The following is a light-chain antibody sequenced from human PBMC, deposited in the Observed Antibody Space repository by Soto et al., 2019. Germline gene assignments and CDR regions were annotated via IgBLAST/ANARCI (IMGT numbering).Light chain of an antibody. V-gene: IGKV3-15*01. Sequence: EIVMTQSPATLSVSPGERATLSCRASQSVSSNLAWYQQKPGQGPRLLIYGASTRATGIPARFSGSGSGTEFTLTISSQQAEDFAVYYRQQYNNWYSFGQGTKLEIK. CDR1: QSVSSN. CDR3: QQYNNWYS. J-gene: IGKJ2*03. CDR2: GAS.